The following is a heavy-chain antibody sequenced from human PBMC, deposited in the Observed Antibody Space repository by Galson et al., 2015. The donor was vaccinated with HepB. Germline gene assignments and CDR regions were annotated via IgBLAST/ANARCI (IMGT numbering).Heavy chain of an antibody. V-gene: IGHV1-69*13. Sequence: SVKVSCKASGGAFSSYAISWVRQAPGQGLEWMGGIIPIFGTANYAQKFQGRVTITADESTSTAYMELSSLRYEDTAVYYCARASHAFIRRDAFDIWGQGTMVTVSS. D-gene: IGHD3-16*01. CDR1: GGAFSSYA. J-gene: IGHJ3*02. CDR3: ARASHAFIRRDAFDI. CDR2: IIPIFGTA.